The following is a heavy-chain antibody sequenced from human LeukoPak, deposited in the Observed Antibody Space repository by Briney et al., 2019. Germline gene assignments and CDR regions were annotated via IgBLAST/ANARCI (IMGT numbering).Heavy chain of an antibody. CDR2: ISGGGGNT. CDR3: AKVASYYYDY. V-gene: IGHV3-23*01. Sequence: GGSLRLSCAASGFTFSSYAMRLVRQAPGQGLEWVSGISGGGGNTHYADSVKGRFTISRDNSKNTLYLQMNSLRAEDTAVYYCAKVASYYYDYWGQGTLVTVSS. J-gene: IGHJ4*02. CDR1: GFTFSSYA.